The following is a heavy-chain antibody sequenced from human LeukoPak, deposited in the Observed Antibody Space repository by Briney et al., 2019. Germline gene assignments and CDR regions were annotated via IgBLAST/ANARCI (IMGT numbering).Heavy chain of an antibody. CDR2: IWYDGSNK. D-gene: IGHD4-17*01. Sequence: GGSLRLSCEASGFTFSTYGMHWVRQAPGKGLGWVAVIWYDGSNKNYADSVKGRFTISRDNCKNTLYLQMNSLGAQHTPVYYCARGGRTTWHGMDVWRQGTTVTGSS. CDR3: ARGGRTTWHGMDV. CDR1: GFTFSTYG. V-gene: IGHV3-33*01. J-gene: IGHJ6*02.